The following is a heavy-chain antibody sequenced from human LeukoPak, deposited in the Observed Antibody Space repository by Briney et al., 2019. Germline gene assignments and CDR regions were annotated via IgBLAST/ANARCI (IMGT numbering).Heavy chain of an antibody. D-gene: IGHD3-10*01. CDR2: ISAYNGNT. Sequence: ASVKVSCKASGYTFTSYGISWVRQAPGQGREWMGWISAYNGNTNYAQKLQGRVTMTTDTSTSTAYMELRSLRSDDTAVYYCARALLWFGEYYFDYWGQGTLVTVSS. CDR1: GYTFTSYG. J-gene: IGHJ4*02. V-gene: IGHV1-18*04. CDR3: ARALLWFGEYYFDY.